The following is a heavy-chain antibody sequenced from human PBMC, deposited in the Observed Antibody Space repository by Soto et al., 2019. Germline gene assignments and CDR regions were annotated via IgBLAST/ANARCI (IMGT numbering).Heavy chain of an antibody. CDR1: GYTFTSYA. V-gene: IGHV1-3*01. D-gene: IGHD3-16*01. CDR2: INAGNGNT. J-gene: IGHJ6*03. Sequence: GASVKVSCKASGYTFTSYAMHWVRQAPGQRLEWMGWINAGNGNTKYSQKFQGRVTITRDTSASTAYMELSSLRSEDTAVYYCAREDYVSGSYTVVGDPYYYYYMDVWGKGTTVTVSS. CDR3: AREDYVSGSYTVVGDPYYYYYMDV.